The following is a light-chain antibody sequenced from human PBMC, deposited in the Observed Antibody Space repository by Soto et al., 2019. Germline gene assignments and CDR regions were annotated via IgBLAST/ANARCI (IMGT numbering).Light chain of an antibody. V-gene: IGKV1-39*01. CDR2: AAS. Sequence: DIRMTQSPSSLSASVGDRVTITCRASQSISSYLNWYQQKPGKAPKLLIYAASSLQSGVPSRFSGSGSGTDFTLTISSLQPEDFATYYCQQSYSTPVTFGQGTKVETK. CDR3: QQSYSTPVT. J-gene: IGKJ1*01. CDR1: QSISSY.